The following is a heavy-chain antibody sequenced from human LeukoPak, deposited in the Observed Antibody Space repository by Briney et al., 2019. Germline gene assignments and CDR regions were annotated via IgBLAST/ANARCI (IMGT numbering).Heavy chain of an antibody. CDR1: GFTFSSYS. J-gene: IGHJ4*02. D-gene: IGHD3-22*01. CDR3: ARDNQGRSYYYDSGGSSFDY. Sequence: GGSLRLSCAASGFTFSSYSMNWVRQAPGKGLEWVSSISSSSSYIYYADSVKGRFTISRDNAKNSLYLQMNSLRAEDTAVYYCARDNQGRSYYYDSGGSSFDYWGQGTLVTVSS. CDR2: ISSSSSYI. V-gene: IGHV3-21*01.